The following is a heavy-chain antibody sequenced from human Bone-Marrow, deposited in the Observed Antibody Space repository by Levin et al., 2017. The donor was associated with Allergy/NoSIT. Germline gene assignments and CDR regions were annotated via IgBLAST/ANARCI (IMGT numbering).Heavy chain of an antibody. CDR1: GFTISDDF. CDR3: ASRWFTSASGWYYDGVDV. Sequence: SCAASGFTISDDFMAWFRQAPGKGLEWVSFISSSDSTIYYADSVKGRFTISRDNAKNSLFLQMNNLKDEDTAVYYCASRWFTSASGWYYDGVDVWGQGTTVTVSS. CDR2: ISSSDSTI. D-gene: IGHD6-19*01. J-gene: IGHJ6*02. V-gene: IGHV3-11*01.